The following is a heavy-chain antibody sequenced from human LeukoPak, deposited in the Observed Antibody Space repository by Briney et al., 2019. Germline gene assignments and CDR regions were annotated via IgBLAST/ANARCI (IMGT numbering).Heavy chain of an antibody. CDR1: GGSFSGYY. D-gene: IGHD6-19*01. CDR2: INHSGST. J-gene: IGHJ4*02. V-gene: IGHV4-34*01. Sequence: SQTLSLTCAVYGGSFSGYYWSWIRQPPGKGLKWIGEINHSGSTNYNPSLKSRVTISVDTSKNQFSLKLSSVTAADTAVYYCARHIAVAAPGGYYFDYWGQGTLVTVSS. CDR3: ARHIAVAAPGGYYFDY.